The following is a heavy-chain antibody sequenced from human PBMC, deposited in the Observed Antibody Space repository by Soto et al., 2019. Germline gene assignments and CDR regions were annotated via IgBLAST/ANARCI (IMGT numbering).Heavy chain of an antibody. CDR3: ARGALVYSGYDLHWFDP. CDR1: GGSVSSGSYY. V-gene: IGHV4-61*01. J-gene: IGHJ5*02. D-gene: IGHD5-12*01. CDR2: IYYSGST. Sequence: SETLSLTCTVSGGSVSSGSYYWSWIRQPPGKGLEWIGYIYYSGSTNYNPSLKSRVTISVDTSKNQFSLKLSSVTAADTAVYYCARGALVYSGYDLHWFDPWGQGTLVTVSS.